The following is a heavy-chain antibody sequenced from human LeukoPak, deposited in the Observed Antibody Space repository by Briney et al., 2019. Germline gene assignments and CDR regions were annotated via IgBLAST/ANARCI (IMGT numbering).Heavy chain of an antibody. J-gene: IGHJ5*02. CDR1: GGSITSNY. D-gene: IGHD3-9*01. Sequence: SETLSLTCTVSGGSITSNYWSWVRQPPGKALEWIGYMYYSGSTYYNPSLKSRVTISADTSENQFSLKLSSVTAADTAVYYCARHFFDWFRMKWFDPWGQGTLVTVSS. CDR3: ARHFFDWFRMKWFDP. CDR2: MYYSGST. V-gene: IGHV4-59*08.